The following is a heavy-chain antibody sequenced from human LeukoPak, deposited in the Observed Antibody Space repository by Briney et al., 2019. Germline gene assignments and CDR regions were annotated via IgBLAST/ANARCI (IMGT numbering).Heavy chain of an antibody. D-gene: IGHD5-24*01. CDR2: IYYSGST. V-gene: IGHV4-59*01. CDR1: GGSISSYY. J-gene: IGHJ6*03. CDR3: AREGRYRYGYNGYHSYMDI. Sequence: SSETLSLTCTVSGGSISSYYWSWIRQPPGKGLEWIGYIYYSGSTNYNPSLKSRVTISVDTSKNQFSLKLSSVTAAETAVYYCAREGRYRYGYNGYHSYMDIWGKGTTVTVSS.